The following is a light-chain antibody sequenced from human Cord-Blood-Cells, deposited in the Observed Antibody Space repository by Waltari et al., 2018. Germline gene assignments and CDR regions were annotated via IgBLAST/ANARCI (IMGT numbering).Light chain of an antibody. CDR2: DVS. CDR3: SSYTSSSTLV. V-gene: IGLV2-14*01. J-gene: IGLJ2*01. CDR1: SRDVGGYNY. Sequence: QSALTQPASVSGSPGQSITLSCTGTSRDVGGYNYVSWYQQHPGKAPTLMIYDVSNRPSGVSNRFSGSKSGNTASLTISGLQAEDEADYYCSSYTSSSTLVFGGGTKLTVL.